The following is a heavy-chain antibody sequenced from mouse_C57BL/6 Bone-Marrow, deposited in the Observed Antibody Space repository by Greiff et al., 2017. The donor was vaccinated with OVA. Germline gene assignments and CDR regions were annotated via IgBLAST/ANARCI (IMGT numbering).Heavy chain of an antibody. Sequence: EVQLQQSGAELVRPGASVKLSCTASGFNIKDDYMHWVKQRPEQGLEWIGWIDPENGDTEYASKFQGKATITADTSSNTAYLQLSSLTSEDTAVYYGTPYYYGSSPWFAYWGQGTLVTVSA. J-gene: IGHJ3*01. D-gene: IGHD1-1*01. CDR2: IDPENGDT. CDR1: GFNIKDDY. CDR3: TPYYYGSSPWFAY. V-gene: IGHV14-4*01.